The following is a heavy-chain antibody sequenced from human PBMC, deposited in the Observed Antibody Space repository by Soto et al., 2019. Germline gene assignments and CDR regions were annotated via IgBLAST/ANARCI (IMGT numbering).Heavy chain of an antibody. Sequence: EVQLVESGGGLVQPGGSLRLSCAASGFTFSSYWMSWVRQAPGKGLEWVANIKQDGSEKYYVDSVKGRFTISRDNAKNSLYLQMNSLRAEDTAVYYCARDYGDYSGWYFDLWGRGTLVTVSS. CDR1: GFTFSSYW. D-gene: IGHD4-17*01. CDR3: ARDYGDYSGWYFDL. J-gene: IGHJ2*01. V-gene: IGHV3-7*01. CDR2: IKQDGSEK.